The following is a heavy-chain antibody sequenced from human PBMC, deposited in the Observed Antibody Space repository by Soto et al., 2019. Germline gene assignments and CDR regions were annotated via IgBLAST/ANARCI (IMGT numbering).Heavy chain of an antibody. V-gene: IGHV3-23*01. CDR2: ISGSGGST. Sequence: EVQLLESGGGLVQPGGSLRLSCAASGFTFSSYAMSWVRQAPGKGLEWVSAISGSGGSTYYADSVKGRFTISRDNSKNTLYLQTNSLRAEDTAVYYCAKEGCSGGSCYSYYMDVWGKGTTVTVSS. CDR3: AKEGCSGGSCYSYYMDV. J-gene: IGHJ6*03. D-gene: IGHD2-15*01. CDR1: GFTFSSYA.